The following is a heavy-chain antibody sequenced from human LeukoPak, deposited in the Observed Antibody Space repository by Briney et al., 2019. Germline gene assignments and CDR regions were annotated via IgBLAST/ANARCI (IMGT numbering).Heavy chain of an antibody. CDR1: GFIFSDYS. Sequence: GGSLRLSSAASGFIFSDYSMCWIRQAPGKGLEWVSYLSSTSNTIYYSDSVKGRFTMSRDNAKNSLFSELNSLRAEDTAVYFCASGLKWPTGYYHIVVWRKGITVTVSS. J-gene: IGHJ6*03. V-gene: IGHV3-11*01. CDR2: LSSTSNTI. D-gene: IGHD5-12*01. CDR3: ASGLKWPTGYYHIVV.